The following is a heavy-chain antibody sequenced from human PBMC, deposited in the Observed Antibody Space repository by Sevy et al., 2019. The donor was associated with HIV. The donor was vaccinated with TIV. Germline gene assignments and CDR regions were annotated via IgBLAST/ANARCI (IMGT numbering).Heavy chain of an antibody. V-gene: IGHV1-18*04. CDR2: ISAYNGNT. Sequence: GASVKVSCKASGYTFTSYGISWVRQAPGQGLEWMGWISAYNGNTNYAQKLQGRVTMTTDTSTSTAYMELRSLRSDDTAVYYCARDVGALVGHQPFGVVMNPYYYYYGMDVWGQGTTVTVSS. CDR3: ARDVGALVGHQPFGVVMNPYYYYYGMDV. CDR1: GYTFTSYG. J-gene: IGHJ6*02. D-gene: IGHD3-3*01.